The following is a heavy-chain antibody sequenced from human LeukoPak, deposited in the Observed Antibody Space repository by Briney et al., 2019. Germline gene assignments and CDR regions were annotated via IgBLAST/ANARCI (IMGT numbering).Heavy chain of an antibody. V-gene: IGHV3-30-3*01. D-gene: IGHD2-21*02. CDR2: ISYDGSNR. CDR3: VRERDYYFDY. Sequence: GGSLRLSCAASGFTFSSYAMHWVRQAPGKRLEWVAVISYDGSNRYYADSVKGRFTLSRDNSKNTLYLQMNSLRAEDTAVYYCVRERDYYFDYWGQGTLVTVSS. J-gene: IGHJ4*02. CDR1: GFTFSSYA.